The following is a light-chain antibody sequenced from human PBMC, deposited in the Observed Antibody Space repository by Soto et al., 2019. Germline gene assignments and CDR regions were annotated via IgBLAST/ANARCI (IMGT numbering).Light chain of an antibody. J-gene: IGKJ1*01. CDR2: RAS. CDR1: QDVLTN. CDR3: QQYNNWPKM. V-gene: IGKV3-15*01. Sequence: EIVMTQSPATLSVSPGERATLSCRASQDVLTNLAWYQQKPGQSPRLLIYRASTRATGVPARFSGSGFGTEFTLTISSLQSEDFAVYYCQQYNNWPKMFGQGTKVDI.